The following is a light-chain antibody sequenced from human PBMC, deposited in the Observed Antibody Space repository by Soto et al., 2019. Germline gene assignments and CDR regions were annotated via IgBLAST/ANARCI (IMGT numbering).Light chain of an antibody. Sequence: QSALTQPASVSGSPGQSITISCTGSSSDVGGYNYVSWYQQHPGKAPKLMIYHASNRPSGVSNRFSGSKSGNTASLTISGLQAEDEADYYCSSYISSSTDVFGTGTKVTVL. CDR1: SSDVGGYNY. V-gene: IGLV2-14*01. J-gene: IGLJ1*01. CDR3: SSYISSSTDV. CDR2: HAS.